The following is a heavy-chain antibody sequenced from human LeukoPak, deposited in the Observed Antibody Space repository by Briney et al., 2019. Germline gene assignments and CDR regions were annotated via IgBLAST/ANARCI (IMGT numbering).Heavy chain of an antibody. D-gene: IGHD6-6*01. CDR1: GGSFSGYH. J-gene: IGHJ4*02. Sequence: PSETLSLTCAVYGGSFSGYHWGWIRQPPGKGLEWIGEINHRGSTNYNPSLKSRVTMSVDTSKNQFSLKLSSVTAADTAVYYCGRGRGAARFVTIEFDYWGQGALVTVSS. V-gene: IGHV4-34*01. CDR2: INHRGST. CDR3: GRGRGAARFVTIEFDY.